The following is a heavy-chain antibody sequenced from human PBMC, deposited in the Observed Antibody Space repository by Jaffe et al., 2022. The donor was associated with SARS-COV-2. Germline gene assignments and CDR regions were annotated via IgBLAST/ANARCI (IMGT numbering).Heavy chain of an antibody. V-gene: IGHV3-11*06. J-gene: IGHJ4*02. CDR1: GFTFSDYY. CDR3: ARALGSGSYDDY. CDR2: ISSSSSYT. Sequence: QVQLVESGGGLVKPGGSLRLSCAASGFTFSDYYMSWIRQAPGKGLEWVSYISSSSSYTNYADSVKGRFTISRDNAKNSLYLQMNSLRAEDTAVYYCARALGSGSYDDYWGQGTLVTVSS. D-gene: IGHD3-10*01.